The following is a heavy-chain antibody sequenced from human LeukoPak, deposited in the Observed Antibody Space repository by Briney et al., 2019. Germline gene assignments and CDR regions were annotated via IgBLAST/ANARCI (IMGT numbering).Heavy chain of an antibody. Sequence: GGSLRLSCAASGFTFSSYAMSWVRQAPGKGLEWVSAISGSGGSTYYADSVRGRFTISRDNSKNTLYLQMNSLRAEDTAVYYCAKVRDGYSYGPNWFDPWGQGTLVTVSS. CDR2: ISGSGGST. V-gene: IGHV3-23*01. CDR3: AKVRDGYSYGPNWFDP. D-gene: IGHD5-18*01. J-gene: IGHJ5*02. CDR1: GFTFSSYA.